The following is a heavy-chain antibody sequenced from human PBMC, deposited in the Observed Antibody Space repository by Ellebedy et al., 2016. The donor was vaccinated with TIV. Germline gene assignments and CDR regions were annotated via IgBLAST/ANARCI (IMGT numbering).Heavy chain of an antibody. CDR1: GDSVSSNSAT. J-gene: IGHJ6*03. V-gene: IGHV6-1*01. CDR2: TYYRSKWYN. CDR3: ARGYNSYMDV. Sequence: SQTLSLTCAISGDSVSSNSATWNWIRLSPSRGLEWLGRTYYRSKWYNDNAVSVKSRITINPDTSKNQFSLQLNSVTPEDTAVYYCARGYNSYMDVWGRGTTVTASS. D-gene: IGHD1-1*01.